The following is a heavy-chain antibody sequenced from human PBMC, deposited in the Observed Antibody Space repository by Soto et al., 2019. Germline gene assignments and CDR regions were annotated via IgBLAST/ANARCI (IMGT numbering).Heavy chain of an antibody. CDR1: GFLLSTSGEG. J-gene: IGHJ3*01. CDR2: IYWDDDK. CDR3: VHQPRASGPQCDVFDV. Sequence: QITLKESGPTLVKPTQTLTLTCTFSGFLLSTSGEGVGWVRPPPGKALEWLALIYWDDDKRYIPSLQSRLTITKDTSKDQVVLTMTTVDPVDSATYFCVHQPRASGPQCDVFDVWGQGTVVTVSS. D-gene: IGHD1-26*01. V-gene: IGHV2-5*02.